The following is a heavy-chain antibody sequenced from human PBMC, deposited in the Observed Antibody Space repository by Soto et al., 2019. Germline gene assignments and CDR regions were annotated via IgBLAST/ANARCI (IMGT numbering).Heavy chain of an antibody. CDR1: GGSISSGGYY. V-gene: IGHV4-31*03. D-gene: IGHD3-16*02. CDR2: IYYSGST. J-gene: IGHJ4*02. CDR3: ERGSNDYVWGSYRYTASLFDY. Sequence: QVQLQESGPGLVKPSQTLSLTCTVSGGSISSGGYYWSWIRQHPGKGLEWIGYIYYSGSTYYNPSLKSRVTISVDTSKNQFSLKLSSVTAADTAVYSCERGSNDYVWGSYRYTASLFDYWGQGTLVTVSS.